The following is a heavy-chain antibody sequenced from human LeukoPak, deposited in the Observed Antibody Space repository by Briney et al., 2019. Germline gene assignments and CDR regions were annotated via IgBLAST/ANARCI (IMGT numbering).Heavy chain of an antibody. Sequence: GESLKISCKGSGYSFTSYWIGWVRQMPGKGLEWMGIIYPGDSDTRYSPSFQGQVTISADKSISTAYLQWSSLTASDTAMYYCASSMAGSGFYFDYWGQGTLVTVSS. CDR2: IYPGDSDT. V-gene: IGHV5-51*01. CDR3: ASSMAGSGFYFDY. J-gene: IGHJ4*02. D-gene: IGHD6-19*01. CDR1: GYSFTSYW.